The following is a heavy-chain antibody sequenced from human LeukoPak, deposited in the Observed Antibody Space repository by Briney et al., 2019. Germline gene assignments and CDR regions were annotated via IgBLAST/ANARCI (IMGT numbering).Heavy chain of an antibody. CDR1: GFTFSSYA. V-gene: IGHV3-23*01. J-gene: IGHJ3*02. D-gene: IGHD5-12*01. Sequence: GGSLRLSCAASGFTFSSYAMSWVRQAPGKGLEWVSAISGSGGSTYYADSVKGRFTISRDNSKNTLYLQMNSLRAEDTAVYYCAKVPNVDIVAMIMAAFDIWGQGTMVTVSS. CDR2: ISGSGGST. CDR3: AKVPNVDIVAMIMAAFDI.